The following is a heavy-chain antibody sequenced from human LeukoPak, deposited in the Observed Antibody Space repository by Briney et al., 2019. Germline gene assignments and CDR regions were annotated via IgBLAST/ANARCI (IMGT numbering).Heavy chain of an antibody. CDR1: GFTFSDYS. Sequence: QSGGSLRLSCAVSGFTFSDYSMNWVRQPPGKGLEWISYISTGGQTIYYADSVEGRFTISRDNAKKSLYLQMSSLRAEDTAVYYCARGPPLFDPWGQGTLVTVSS. CDR3: ARGPPLFDP. J-gene: IGHJ5*02. CDR2: ISTGGQTI. V-gene: IGHV3-48*01.